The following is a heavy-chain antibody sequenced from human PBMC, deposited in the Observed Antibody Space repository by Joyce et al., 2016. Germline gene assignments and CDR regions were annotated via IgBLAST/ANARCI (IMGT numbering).Heavy chain of an antibody. CDR3: ARSLAYDYGDYIFNY. J-gene: IGHJ4*02. Sequence: EVQLVESGGGSIQPGGSLRLSCAASGFTVSSNYMSWGRQAPGKGLEWVSIIYSGGSGGSTYYADSVKGRFTISRDNSKNTLYLQMNSLRAEDTAVYYCARSLAYDYGDYIFNYWGQGTLVTVSS. CDR2: IYSGGSGGST. D-gene: IGHD4-17*01. V-gene: IGHV3-53*01. CDR1: GFTVSSNY.